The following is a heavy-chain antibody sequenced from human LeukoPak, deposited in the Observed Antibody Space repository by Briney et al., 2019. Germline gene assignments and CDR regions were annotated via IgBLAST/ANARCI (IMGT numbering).Heavy chain of an antibody. Sequence: SETLSLTCTVSGGSISSSSYFWGWIRQPPGKGLEWIGSISYSGSTYYNPSLKSRVTISVGTSKTQFSLKLSPVTAADTAVYYCAKTTGGWPRFFDHWGQGTLVAVSS. D-gene: IGHD1-1*01. CDR3: AKTTGGWPRFFDH. J-gene: IGHJ4*02. V-gene: IGHV4-39*01. CDR2: ISYSGST. CDR1: GGSISSSSYF.